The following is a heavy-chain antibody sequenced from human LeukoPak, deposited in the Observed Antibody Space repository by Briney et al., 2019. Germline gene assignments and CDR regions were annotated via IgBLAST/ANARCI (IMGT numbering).Heavy chain of an antibody. V-gene: IGHV3-74*01. CDR1: GFTFSSYW. CDR3: ARAPSEIGGYYPEYFRH. Sequence: GGSLRLSCAAPGFTFSSYWMHWVRQAPGKGLVWVSRIKSDGSTNYADSVKGRFTISRDNAKNTLSLQMNSLRAEDTGVYYCARAPSEIGGYYPEYFRHWGQGTLVTVSS. CDR2: IKSDGST. D-gene: IGHD3-22*01. J-gene: IGHJ1*01.